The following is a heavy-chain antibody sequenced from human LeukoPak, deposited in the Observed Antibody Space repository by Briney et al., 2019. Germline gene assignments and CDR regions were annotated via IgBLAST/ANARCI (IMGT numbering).Heavy chain of an antibody. J-gene: IGHJ4*02. CDR1: GFTFSNYW. CDR2: VKVDGSDK. V-gene: IGHV3-7*01. Sequence: GSLRLSCAASGFTFSNYWMAWVRQSPGKGLEWVANVKVDGSDKNYVDSVKGRFTISRDNAKNSAYLQMNSLRVGDTAVYCCARMGSDFLWGTTHYFFDYWGQGTLVTVSS. CDR3: ARMGSDFLWGTTHYFFDY. D-gene: IGHD3-16*01.